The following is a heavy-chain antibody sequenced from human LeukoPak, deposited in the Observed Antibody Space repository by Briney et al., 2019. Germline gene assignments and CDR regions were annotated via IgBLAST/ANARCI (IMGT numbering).Heavy chain of an antibody. CDR1: GYSFTSYW. D-gene: IGHD3-3*01. J-gene: IGHJ5*02. CDR3: ARRENYDFWSGYQNWFDP. CDR2: HYSGDSDT. V-gene: IGHV5-51*01. Sequence: GESLKISCKGSGYSFTSYWIGWVRQMPGKGLEWMGIHYSGDSDTRYSTSFQGQVTISADNYISTAYLQRSSLKASDTAMYYCARRENYDFWSGYQNWFDPWGQGTLVTVSS.